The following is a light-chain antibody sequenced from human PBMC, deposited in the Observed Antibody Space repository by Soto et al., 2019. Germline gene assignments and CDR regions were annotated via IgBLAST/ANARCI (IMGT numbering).Light chain of an antibody. CDR2: DAS. J-gene: IGKJ1*01. CDR1: QSVGSS. CDR3: QQRSTWPRT. V-gene: IGKV3-11*01. Sequence: EIVLTQSPATMSLSPGERATLSCRASQSVGSSLAWYQQKPGQAPRLLICDASNRATGIPARFSGSGSGTDFTLTISSLEPEDFVVYYCQQRSTWPRTFGQGTKVEIK.